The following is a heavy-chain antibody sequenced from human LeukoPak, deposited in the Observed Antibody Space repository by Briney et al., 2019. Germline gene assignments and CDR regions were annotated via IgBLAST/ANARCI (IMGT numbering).Heavy chain of an antibody. CDR2: INHSGST. J-gene: IGHJ4*02. Sequence: SETLSLTCAVYGGSFSPYYWSWIRQAPGKGLEWIGEINHSGSTNYNPSLKSRVTISVDTSKIQFSRRLSSVTAADTAVYYCARGGFYCGGDCYVDYWGQGTLVTVSS. CDR1: GGSFSPYY. V-gene: IGHV4-34*01. D-gene: IGHD2-21*02. CDR3: ARGGFYCGGDCYVDY.